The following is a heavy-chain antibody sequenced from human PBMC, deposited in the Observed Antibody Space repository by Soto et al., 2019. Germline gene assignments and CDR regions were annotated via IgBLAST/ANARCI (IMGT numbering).Heavy chain of an antibody. CDR1: GDSVTSVNYF. J-gene: IGHJ5*02. CDR2: ISNSGIS. Sequence: ASETLSLTCAVSGDSVTSVNYFWTWIRQPPGGGLEWIGYISNSGISKYNPSLKSRVTMSVDTSKNQFSLRLSSVTAADTAIYYCATRITVFGLLIPPFDPWGQGTQVTVSS. CDR3: ATRITVFGLLIPPFDP. D-gene: IGHD3-3*01. V-gene: IGHV4-61*01.